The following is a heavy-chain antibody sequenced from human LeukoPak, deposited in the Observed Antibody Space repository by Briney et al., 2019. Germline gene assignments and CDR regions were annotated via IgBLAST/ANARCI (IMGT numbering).Heavy chain of an antibody. Sequence: GGSLRLSCAASGFTVSSNYMSWVRQAPGKGLEWVSVIYSGGSTYYADSVKGRFTISRDKAKNSLYLQMNSLRAEDTAVYYCAKNYGSGKYYFDFWGQGTLVTVSS. CDR2: IYSGGST. CDR1: GFTVSSNY. D-gene: IGHD3-10*01. CDR3: AKNYGSGKYYFDF. V-gene: IGHV3-53*01. J-gene: IGHJ4*02.